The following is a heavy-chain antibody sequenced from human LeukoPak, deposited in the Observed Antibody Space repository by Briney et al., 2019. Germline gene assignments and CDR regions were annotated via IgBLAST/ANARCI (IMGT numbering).Heavy chain of an antibody. CDR3: ARAKYCSGGSCYSGGAAFDI. J-gene: IGHJ3*02. CDR2: IYHSGST. CDR1: GGSISSSNW. D-gene: IGHD2-15*01. Sequence: SGTLSLTCAVSGGSISSSNWWSWVRQPPGKGLEWIGEIYHSGSTNYNPSLKSRVTISVDTSKNQFSLKLSSVTAADTAVYHCARAKYCSGGSCYSGGAAFDIWGQGTMVTVSS. V-gene: IGHV4-4*02.